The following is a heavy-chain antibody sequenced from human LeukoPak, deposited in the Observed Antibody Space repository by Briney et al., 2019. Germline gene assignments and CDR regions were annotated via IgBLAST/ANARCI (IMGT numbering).Heavy chain of an antibody. D-gene: IGHD3-3*01. Sequence: SETLSLTCTVSGGSISSGGYFWSWIRQPPGKGLEWIGYIYHSGSTYYNPSLKSRVTISVGRSKNQFSLKLSSVTAADTAVYYCGRGKFLEWLYLNAFDIWGQGTMVTVSS. CDR1: GGSISSGGYF. V-gene: IGHV4-30-2*01. J-gene: IGHJ3*02. CDR2: IYHSGST. CDR3: GRGKFLEWLYLNAFDI.